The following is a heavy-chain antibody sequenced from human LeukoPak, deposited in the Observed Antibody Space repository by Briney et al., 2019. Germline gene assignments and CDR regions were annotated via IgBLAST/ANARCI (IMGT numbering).Heavy chain of an antibody. J-gene: IGHJ5*02. Sequence: GGSLRLSCAASGFTFNSYYMSWVRQAPGKGLEWVSSISSSSSYIYYADSVKGRFTISRDNAKNSLYLQMNSLRAEDTAVYYCARDRYSSGWSRGDWFDPWGQGTLVTVSS. D-gene: IGHD6-19*01. CDR1: GFTFNSYY. CDR2: ISSSSSYI. V-gene: IGHV3-21*01. CDR3: ARDRYSSGWSRGDWFDP.